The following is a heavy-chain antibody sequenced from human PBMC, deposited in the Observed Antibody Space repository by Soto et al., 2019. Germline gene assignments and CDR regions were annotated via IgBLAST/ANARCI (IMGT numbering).Heavy chain of an antibody. V-gene: IGHV3-7*05. CDR1: GFTFSSYW. Sequence: GGSLRLSCAASGFTFSSYWMTWVRQAPGKGLEWVANIKQDGSGKYYVDSVKGRFTISRDNAENSLYLQMNSLRAEDTAVYYCARRIVATIGDWFDPWGQGTLVTVSS. D-gene: IGHD5-12*01. CDR3: ARRIVATIGDWFDP. J-gene: IGHJ5*02. CDR2: IKQDGSGK.